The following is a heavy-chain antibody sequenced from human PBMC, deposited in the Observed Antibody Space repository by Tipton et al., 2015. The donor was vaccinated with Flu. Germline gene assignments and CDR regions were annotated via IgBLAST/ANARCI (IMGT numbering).Heavy chain of an antibody. V-gene: IGHV3-49*04. CDR2: IRSKAYGGTT. Sequence: SLRLSCTASGFTFGDYAMSWVRQAPGKGLEWVGFIRSKAYGGTTEYAASVKGRFTISRDDSKSIAYLQMNSLKTEDTAVYYCTRDYGFWSGQYPFDYWGQGTLVTVSS. CDR3: TRDYGFWSGQYPFDY. CDR1: GFTFGDYA. D-gene: IGHD3-3*01. J-gene: IGHJ4*02.